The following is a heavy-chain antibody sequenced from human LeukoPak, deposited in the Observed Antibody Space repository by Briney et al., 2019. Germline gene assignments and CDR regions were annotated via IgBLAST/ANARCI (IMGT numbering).Heavy chain of an antibody. CDR2: IYSGGST. CDR1: GFTVSSSY. V-gene: IGHV3-53*01. D-gene: IGHD4-17*01. CDR3: ARDRPPAYGDYVGPN. J-gene: IGHJ4*02. Sequence: PGGSLRLSCAASGFTVSSSYMSRVRQAPGKGLEWVSVIYSGGSTYYADSVKGRFTISRDNSKNTLYLQMNSLRAEDTAVYYCARDRPPAYGDYVGPNWGQGTLVTVSS.